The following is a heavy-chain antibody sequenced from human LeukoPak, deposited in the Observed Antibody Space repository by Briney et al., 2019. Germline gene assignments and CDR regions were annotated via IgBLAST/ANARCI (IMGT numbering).Heavy chain of an antibody. J-gene: IGHJ6*02. V-gene: IGHV1-69*04. CDR3: ARDGGYSSGWYGRNGMDV. CDR2: IIPILGIA. Sequence: ASVKVSCKASGGTFSSYAISWVRQAPGQGLEWMGKIIPILGIANNAQKFQGRVTITADKSTGTAYMELSSLRSEDTAVYYCARDGGYSSGWYGRNGMDVWGQGTTVTVSS. CDR1: GGTFSSYA. D-gene: IGHD6-19*01.